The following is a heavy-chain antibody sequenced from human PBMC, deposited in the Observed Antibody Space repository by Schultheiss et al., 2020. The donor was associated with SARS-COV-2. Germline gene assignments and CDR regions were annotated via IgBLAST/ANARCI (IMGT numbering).Heavy chain of an antibody. CDR3: ARLIRRSSNFFDT. Sequence: ASVKVSCRSSGYIFTDYYIYWVRQAPGLGLEWMGWINPNTGDTSYAQKFQGWVTMTRDTSISTAYMQLSRLKSDDTAVYYCARLIRRSSNFFDTWGQGTLVTVSS. J-gene: IGHJ5*02. CDR1: GYIFTDYY. D-gene: IGHD6-6*01. CDR2: INPNTGDT. V-gene: IGHV1-2*04.